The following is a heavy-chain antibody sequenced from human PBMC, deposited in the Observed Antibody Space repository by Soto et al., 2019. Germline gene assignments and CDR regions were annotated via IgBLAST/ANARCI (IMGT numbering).Heavy chain of an antibody. J-gene: IGHJ3*02. CDR2: INSDGSST. D-gene: IGHD3-22*01. CDR1: GFTFSSYW. CDR3: ARIDSSGYYYVGAFDI. Sequence: PGWSLRLSCAASGFTFSSYWMHLVRQAPGKGLVWVSRINSDGSSTSYADSVKGRFTISRDKAKNTLYLQMNSLRAEDTAVYYCARIDSSGYYYVGAFDIWGQGTMVTVSS. V-gene: IGHV3-74*01.